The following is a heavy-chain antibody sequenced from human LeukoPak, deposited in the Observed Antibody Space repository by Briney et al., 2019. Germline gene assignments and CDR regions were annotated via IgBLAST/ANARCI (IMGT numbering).Heavy chain of an antibody. J-gene: IGHJ4*02. Sequence: GGSLRLSCAASGFTFSNYAMSWVRQPPARGLEWVSAISGSGGSTYYADSVKGRFTISRDNSKNTLYLQMNSLRAEDTAVYYCANSRRAAAGSFDYWGQGTLVTVSS. CDR3: ANSRRAAAGSFDY. D-gene: IGHD6-13*01. CDR2: ISGSGGST. CDR1: GFTFSNYA. V-gene: IGHV3-23*01.